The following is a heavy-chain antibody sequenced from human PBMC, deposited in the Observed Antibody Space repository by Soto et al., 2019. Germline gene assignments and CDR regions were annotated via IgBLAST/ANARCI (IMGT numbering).Heavy chain of an antibody. CDR1: GFTFSSYA. CDR2: ISYDGSNK. D-gene: IGHD5-18*01. CDR3: ARDLRDQMATATGY. V-gene: IGHV3-30-3*01. J-gene: IGHJ4*02. Sequence: QVQLVESGGGVVQPGRSLRLSCAASGFTFSSYAMHWVRQAPGKGLEWVAVISYDGSNKYYADSVKGRFTISRDNSKNTLYLQMNSLRAEDTAVYYCARDLRDQMATATGYWGQGTLVTVSS.